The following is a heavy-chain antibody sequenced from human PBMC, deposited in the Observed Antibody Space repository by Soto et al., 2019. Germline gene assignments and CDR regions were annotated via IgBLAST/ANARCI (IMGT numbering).Heavy chain of an antibody. Sequence: GASVKTECRASGCTFSRYGISWVRQAQRKGLERMGWISAYNGCTNYAQKLQCRVTMTTATFTRTAYMELRSLRAERTPVYYSAGEGRCSGPGARFDNWGQGTLVTVSS. CDR1: GCTFSRYG. CDR2: ISAYNGCT. J-gene: IGHJ4*02. D-gene: IGHD2-8*01. CDR3: AGEGRCSGPGARFDN. V-gene: IGHV1-18*01.